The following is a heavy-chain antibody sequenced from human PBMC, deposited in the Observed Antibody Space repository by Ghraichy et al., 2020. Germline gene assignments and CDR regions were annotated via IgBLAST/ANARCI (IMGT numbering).Heavy chain of an antibody. Sequence: GGSLRLSCAASGFSFSSYGMRWVRQAPGKGLEWVSAISASGGSTNYADSVRGRFTISRDNSKNTLYLQMNSLRAEDTAVYYCAKSIIKAAGLGDGMDVWGQGTTVTVSS. D-gene: IGHD6-13*01. CDR2: ISASGGST. J-gene: IGHJ6*02. CDR1: GFSFSSYG. CDR3: AKSIIKAAGLGDGMDV. V-gene: IGHV3-23*01.